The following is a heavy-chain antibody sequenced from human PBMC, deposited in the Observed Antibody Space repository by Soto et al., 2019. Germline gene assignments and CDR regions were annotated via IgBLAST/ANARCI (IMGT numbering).Heavy chain of an antibody. V-gene: IGHV3-21*01. CDR2: MSSGGSYI. J-gene: IGHJ6*02. Sequence: EVQMVESGGGLVKPGGSLRLSCAASGFTFSSFSMNWVRQAPGQGLEWVSSMSSGGSYISYADSVKGRFTISRDNAKNSLYLQMISLRAEDTAVYYCARNEVRGYCSSTSCYGEGMDVWGQGTTVTVSS. CDR3: ARNEVRGYCSSTSCYGEGMDV. D-gene: IGHD2-2*01. CDR1: GFTFSSFS.